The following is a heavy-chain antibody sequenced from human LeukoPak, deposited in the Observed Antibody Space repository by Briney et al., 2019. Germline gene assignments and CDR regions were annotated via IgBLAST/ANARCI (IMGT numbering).Heavy chain of an antibody. Sequence: HAGGSLRLSCAASGFTFSSYSMNWVRQAPGKGLEWVSYISSSSSTIYYAASVKGRFTIPRDNAKNSLYLQMNSLRAEDTVVYCCASSGLDWVYFDYWGQGNLVTVSS. D-gene: IGHD3/OR15-3a*01. CDR1: GFTFSSYS. CDR3: ASSGLDWVYFDY. V-gene: IGHV3-48*01. J-gene: IGHJ4*02. CDR2: ISSSSSTI.